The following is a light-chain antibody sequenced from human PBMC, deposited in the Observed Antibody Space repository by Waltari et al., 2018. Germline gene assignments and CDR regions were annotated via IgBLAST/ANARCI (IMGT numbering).Light chain of an antibody. CDR1: SSAVGGYNY. Sequence: SALTRPRSVSGSPGMSVTLRCTGTSSAVGGYNYVSWYQQHPGKAPKLMIFDVRNRPAGVPERFSGPKSGNTASLTISSLQAEDEAYYYCSSYAGSYTFVFGGGTKLTVL. CDR2: DVR. J-gene: IGLJ2*01. CDR3: SSYAGSYTFV. V-gene: IGLV2-11*01.